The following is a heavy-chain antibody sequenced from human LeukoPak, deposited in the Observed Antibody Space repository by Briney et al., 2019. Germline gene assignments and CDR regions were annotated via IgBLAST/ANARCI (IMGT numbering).Heavy chain of an antibody. J-gene: IGHJ4*02. CDR3: ARDGWELLPFDY. D-gene: IGHD1-26*01. CDR2: ISSSSSYI. V-gene: IGHV3-21*01. Sequence: GGSLRLSCAASGFTFSSYSMNWVRQAPGKGLEWVSSISSSSSYIYYADSVKGRFTISRDNVKNSLYLQMNSLRAEDTAVYYCARDGWELLPFDYWGQGTLVTVSS. CDR1: GFTFSSYS.